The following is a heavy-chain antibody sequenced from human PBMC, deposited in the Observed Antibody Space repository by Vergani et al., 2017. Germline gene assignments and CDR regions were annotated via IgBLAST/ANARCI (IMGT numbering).Heavy chain of an antibody. D-gene: IGHD3-3*01. CDR2: IYPGDSDT. CDR1: GYSFTSYW. J-gene: IGHJ6*02. Sequence: EVQLVQSGAEVKKPGESLKISCKGSGYSFTSYWIGWVRQMPGKGLEWMGIIYPGDSDTRYSPSFQGQVTISADKSISTAYLQWSSLKASDTAMYYCAKGSHITIFGVVNYGMDVWGQGTTVTVSS. V-gene: IGHV5-51*01. CDR3: AKGSHITIFGVVNYGMDV.